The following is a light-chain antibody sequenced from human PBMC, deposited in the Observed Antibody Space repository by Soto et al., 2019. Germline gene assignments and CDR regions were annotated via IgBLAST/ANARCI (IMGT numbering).Light chain of an antibody. Sequence: DIQMTQSPSSLSASVGDRVTITCQASQDISNYLNWYQQKPWEAPKLLIYDASNLETRVPSRFSGSGSGTDFTSTISSPQPEDIATYYCQPYDKLPDTFAQGTRLEIK. CDR1: QDISNY. V-gene: IGKV1-33*01. J-gene: IGKJ5*01. CDR3: QPYDKLPDT. CDR2: DAS.